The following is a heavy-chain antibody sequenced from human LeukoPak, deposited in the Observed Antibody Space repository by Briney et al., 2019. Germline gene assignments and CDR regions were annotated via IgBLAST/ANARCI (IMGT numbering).Heavy chain of an antibody. CDR1: GGSISSSSYY. CDR2: IYYSGST. V-gene: IGHV4-39*01. CDR3: ARGSIAAPTAFAY. J-gene: IGHJ4*02. D-gene: IGHD6-6*01. Sequence: SETLSLTCTVSGGSISSSSYYWGWIRQPPGKGLEWIGSIYYSGSTYYNPSLKSRVTISVDTSKNQFSLKLSSVTAADTAVYYCARGSIAAPTAFAYWGQGTLVTVSS.